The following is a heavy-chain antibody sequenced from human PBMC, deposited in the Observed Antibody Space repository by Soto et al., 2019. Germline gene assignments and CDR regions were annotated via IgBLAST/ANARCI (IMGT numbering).Heavy chain of an antibody. CDR2: IIPILGIA. CDR3: ARELGIAAAGTGNMDV. Sequence: SVKLSCKASGGTFSSYTISLVRQAPGQGLEWMGRIIPILGIANYAQKFQGRVTITADKSTSTAYMELSSLRSEDTAVYYCARELGIAAAGTGNMDVWGKGTTVTVSS. D-gene: IGHD6-13*01. J-gene: IGHJ6*03. V-gene: IGHV1-69*04. CDR1: GGTFSSYT.